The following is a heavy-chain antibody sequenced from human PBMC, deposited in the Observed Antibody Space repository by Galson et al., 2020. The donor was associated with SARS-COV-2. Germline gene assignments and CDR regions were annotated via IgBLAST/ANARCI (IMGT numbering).Heavy chain of an antibody. V-gene: IGHV3-30*02. Sequence: GGSLRLSCVGSGVNFNDYGIHWVRQAPGKGLEWVALITSGGSHQYYGDSVKGRFTISRDNSKNTVYLQMDSLTTEDTAVFYCATRGSMDVWGQGTTVTVSS. CDR1: GVNFNDYG. CDR2: ITSGGSHQ. CDR3: ATRGSMDV. D-gene: IGHD3-10*01. J-gene: IGHJ6*02.